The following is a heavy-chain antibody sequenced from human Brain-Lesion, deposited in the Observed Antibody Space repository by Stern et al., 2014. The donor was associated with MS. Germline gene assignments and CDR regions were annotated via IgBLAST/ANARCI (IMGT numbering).Heavy chain of an antibody. CDR1: GGSISSGSDY. D-gene: IGHD5-18*01. CDR2: IHPSGSA. V-gene: IGHV4-61*02. CDR3: ASGYRIFDY. J-gene: IGHJ4*02. Sequence: QLQLQESCPGLVKPSQTLSLTCTVSGGSISSGSDYWSWIRQPVGKGLGWIGRIHPSGSAFYTPSLKFRVPISTEPLMNQFSTVLNSATAADTAIYYCASGYRIFDYWGQGILVTVSS.